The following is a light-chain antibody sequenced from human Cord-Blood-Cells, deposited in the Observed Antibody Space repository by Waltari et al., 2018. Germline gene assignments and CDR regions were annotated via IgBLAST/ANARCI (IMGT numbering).Light chain of an antibody. V-gene: IGLV2-8*01. Sequence: QSALTQSPSSSGPPGQSVTISWIATCSHVGGYNYVLCYQQHPGKAPKLMIYEVSKRPSGVPDRFSGSKSGNTASLTVSGLQAEDEADYYCSSYAGSNNYVFGTGTKVTVL. CDR2: EVS. J-gene: IGLJ1*01. CDR1: CSHVGGYNY. CDR3: SSYAGSNNYV.